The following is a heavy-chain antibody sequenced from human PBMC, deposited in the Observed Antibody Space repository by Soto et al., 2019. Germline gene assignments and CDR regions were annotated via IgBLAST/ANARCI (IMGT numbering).Heavy chain of an antibody. CDR2: FDPEDGET. Sequence: ASVKVSCKVSGYTLTELSMHWVRQAPGKGLEWMGGFDPEDGETIYAQKFQGRVTMTEDTSTDTAYMELSSLRSEDTALYYCGTKMKGSYYYYMDVWGKGTTVTVSS. CDR3: GTKMKGSYYYYMDV. CDR1: GYTLTELS. V-gene: IGHV1-24*01. J-gene: IGHJ6*03.